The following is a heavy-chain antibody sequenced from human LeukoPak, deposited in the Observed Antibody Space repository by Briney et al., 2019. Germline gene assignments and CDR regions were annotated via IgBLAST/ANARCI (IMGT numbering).Heavy chain of an antibody. CDR2: ISWNSGDI. Sequence: GGSLRLSCTASGFTFDDYAMHWVRHAPGKGLEWVSGISWNSGDIEYADSVKGRFTISRDNAKKSLYLQMNSLRPEDTAFYYCTRVGGYSFGPFDHWGQGTLVTVSS. V-gene: IGHV3-9*01. J-gene: IGHJ4*02. CDR3: TRVGGYSFGPFDH. CDR1: GFTFDDYA. D-gene: IGHD5-18*01.